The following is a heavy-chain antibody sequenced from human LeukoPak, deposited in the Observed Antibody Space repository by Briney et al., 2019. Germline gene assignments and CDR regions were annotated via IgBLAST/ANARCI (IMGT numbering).Heavy chain of an antibody. D-gene: IGHD6-6*01. J-gene: IGHJ5*02. CDR3: ARVPSAGYSSSSWFDP. V-gene: IGHV1-18*01. Sequence: ASVEVSCKASGYTFTSYGISWVRQAPGQGLEWMGWISAYNGNTNYAQKLQGRVTMTTDTSTSTAYMELRSLRSDDTAVYYCARVPSAGYSSSSWFDPWGQGTLVTVSS. CDR2: ISAYNGNT. CDR1: GYTFTSYG.